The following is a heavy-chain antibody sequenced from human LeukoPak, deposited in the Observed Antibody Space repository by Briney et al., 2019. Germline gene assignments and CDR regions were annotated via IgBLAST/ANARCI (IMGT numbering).Heavy chain of an antibody. J-gene: IGHJ4*02. CDR3: TTEGLPGSFDY. CDR2: IKNKADAGTT. V-gene: IGHV3-15*01. Sequence: GGSLRLSCVASGFTFSNVWMSWVRQAPGKGLEWVGRIKNKADAGTTEYAAPVKSRFSISRDDSKNTVYLQMNSLETEDTGMYYCTTEGLPGSFDYWGQGTLVTVSS. CDR1: GFTFSNVW. D-gene: IGHD4-11*01.